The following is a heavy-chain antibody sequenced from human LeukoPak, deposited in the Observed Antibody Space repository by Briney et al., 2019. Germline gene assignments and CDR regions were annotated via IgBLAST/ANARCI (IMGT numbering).Heavy chain of an antibody. Sequence: PSETLSLTCTVSGGSISSSSYYWGWIRQPPGKGLEWIGSIYYSGSTYYNPSLKSRLTIPVDTSKNQFSLKLSSVTAADTAVYYCARRGSGSSHDAFDIWGQGTMGTVSS. J-gene: IGHJ3*02. CDR2: IYYSGST. V-gene: IGHV4-39*01. CDR1: GGSISSSSYY. CDR3: ARRGSGSSHDAFDI. D-gene: IGHD3-10*01.